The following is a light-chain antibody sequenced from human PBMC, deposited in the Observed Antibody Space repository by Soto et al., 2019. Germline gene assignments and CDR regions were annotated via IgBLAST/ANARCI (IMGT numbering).Light chain of an antibody. Sequence: EIVLTQSPDTLSVSPGVRATLSCRASQYVRGGLAWYQQKPGQAPRLLIHGASTRATGIPARFSGSGSGTEFTHTISRLQTEDFAAYFCQQYDVSPLTFGRGTTV. J-gene: IGKJ1*01. CDR1: QYVRGG. CDR2: GAS. V-gene: IGKV3-15*01. CDR3: QQYDVSPLT.